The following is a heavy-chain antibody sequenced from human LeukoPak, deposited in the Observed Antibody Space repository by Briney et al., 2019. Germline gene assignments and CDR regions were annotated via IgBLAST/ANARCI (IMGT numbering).Heavy chain of an antibody. V-gene: IGHV3-11*04. J-gene: IGHJ4*02. CDR3: ARADCSSTRCYEFDY. CDR1: GFTFTDYY. Sequence: GGSLRLSCAASGFTFTDYYMSWIRQAPGKGLDWVSYTSSSGSPISYAGSVKGRFTISRDNAKNSLYLQMNSLRVEDTAVYYCARADCSSTRCYEFDYWGQGTLVIVSS. D-gene: IGHD2-2*01. CDR2: TSSSGSPI.